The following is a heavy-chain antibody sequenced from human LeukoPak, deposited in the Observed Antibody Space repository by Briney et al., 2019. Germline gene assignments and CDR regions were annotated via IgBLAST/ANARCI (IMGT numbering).Heavy chain of an antibody. CDR3: ARGGSSYYMDV. Sequence: GGSLRLSCAASGFTFSSYGMSWVRQASGKGLEWVSVIYSDGSTYYADSVKGRFSISRDNSKNMMYLQMNSLRAEDTALYYCARGGSSYYMDVWGRGTTVTISS. V-gene: IGHV3-66*01. J-gene: IGHJ6*03. CDR2: IYSDGST. CDR1: GFTFSSYG. D-gene: IGHD3-10*01.